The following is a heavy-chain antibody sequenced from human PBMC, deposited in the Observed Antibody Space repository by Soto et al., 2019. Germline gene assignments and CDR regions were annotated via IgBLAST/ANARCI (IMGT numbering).Heavy chain of an antibody. CDR2: ISGSGDST. J-gene: IGHJ5*02. CDR3: AKGAAEDLWFGTPRYNWFDP. D-gene: IGHD3-10*01. CDR1: GFTFSSYA. V-gene: IGHV3-23*01. Sequence: EVQLLESGGGLVQPGGSLRLSCAASGFTFSSYAMSWVRQAPGKGLEWVSVISGSGDSTYYADSVKGRFTISRDNSKNTXYLXMHSLRAEDTAVYYCAKGAAEDLWFGTPRYNWFDPWGQGSLVTVSS.